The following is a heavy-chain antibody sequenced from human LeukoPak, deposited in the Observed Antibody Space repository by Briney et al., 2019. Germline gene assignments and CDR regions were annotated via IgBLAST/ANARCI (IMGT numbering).Heavy chain of an antibody. V-gene: IGHV1-2*02. CDR2: INPNSGGT. Sequence: ASVKVSCKASGYTFTGNFMHWVRQAPGQGLEWMGWINPNSGGTNYAQKFQGRVTMTRDTSISTAYMELSRLRSDDTAVYYCARERYSYGNFDYWGQGTLVTVSS. CDR1: GYTFTGNF. CDR3: ARERYSYGNFDY. J-gene: IGHJ4*02. D-gene: IGHD5-18*01.